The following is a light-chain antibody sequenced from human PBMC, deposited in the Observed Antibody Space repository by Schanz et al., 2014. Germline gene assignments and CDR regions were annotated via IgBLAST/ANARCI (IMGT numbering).Light chain of an antibody. CDR1: SSDVGGYNY. CDR2: DVT. V-gene: IGLV2-14*01. J-gene: IGLJ1*01. CDR3: SSYAGSNGYV. Sequence: QSALTQPASVSGSPGQSITISCTGTSSDVGGYNYVSWYQQHPGKAPKLIIYDVTNRPSGVSNRFSGSKSGNTASLTISGLQSEDEADYYCSSYAGSNGYVFGTGTKLTVL.